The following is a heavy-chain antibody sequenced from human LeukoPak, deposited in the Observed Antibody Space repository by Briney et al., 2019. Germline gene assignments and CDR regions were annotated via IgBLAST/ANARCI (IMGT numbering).Heavy chain of an antibody. J-gene: IGHJ5*02. CDR3: ARVQGSGPGWFDP. CDR1: GGSISSGGYY. Sequence: SETLSLTCTVSGGSISSGGYYWSWIRQHPGKGLEWIGYIYYSGSTYYNPSLKSRVTISVDTSKNQFSLKPSSVTAADTAVYYCARVQGSGPGWFDPWGQGTLVTVSS. CDR2: IYYSGST. V-gene: IGHV4-31*03. D-gene: IGHD3-10*01.